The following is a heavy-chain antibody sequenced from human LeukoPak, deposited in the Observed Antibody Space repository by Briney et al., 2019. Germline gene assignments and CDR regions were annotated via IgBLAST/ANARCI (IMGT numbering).Heavy chain of an antibody. V-gene: IGHV4-34*01. CDR2: INHSGST. CDR1: GGSFSGYY. Sequence: SETLSLTCAVYGGSFSGYYWSWIRQPPRKGLEWIGEINHSGSTNYNPSLKSRVTISVDTSKNQFSLKLSSVTAADTAVYYCARGRRELLLMVVRNYFDYWGQGTLVTVSS. CDR3: ARGRRELLLMVVRNYFDY. J-gene: IGHJ4*02. D-gene: IGHD2-15*01.